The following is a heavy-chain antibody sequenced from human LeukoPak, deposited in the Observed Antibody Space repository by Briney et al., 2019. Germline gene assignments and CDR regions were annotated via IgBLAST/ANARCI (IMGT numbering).Heavy chain of an antibody. V-gene: IGHV3-33*01. CDR1: GFTFSSYG. Sequence: GGSLRLFCAASGFTFSSYGMHWVRQAPGKGLEWVAVIWYDGSNKYYADSVKGRFTISRDNSKNTLYLQMNSLRAEDTAVYYCARDGQEVAANFDYWGQGTLVPVSS. D-gene: IGHD2-15*01. CDR2: IWYDGSNK. J-gene: IGHJ4*02. CDR3: ARDGQEVAANFDY.